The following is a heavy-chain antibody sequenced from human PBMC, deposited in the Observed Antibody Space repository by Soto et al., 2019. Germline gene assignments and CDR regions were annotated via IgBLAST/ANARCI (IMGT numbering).Heavy chain of an antibody. J-gene: IGHJ6*02. CDR2: IIPIFGTA. CDR1: RGTFSSYA. Sequence: GASVKVSCKASRGTFSSYAISWVRQAPGQGLEWMGGIIPIFGTANYAQKFQGRVTITADESTSTAYMELSSLRSEDTAVYYCARTAEIVLMVYARYYYGMDVWGQGTTVTVSS. V-gene: IGHV1-69*13. CDR3: ARTAEIVLMVYARYYYGMDV. D-gene: IGHD2-8*01.